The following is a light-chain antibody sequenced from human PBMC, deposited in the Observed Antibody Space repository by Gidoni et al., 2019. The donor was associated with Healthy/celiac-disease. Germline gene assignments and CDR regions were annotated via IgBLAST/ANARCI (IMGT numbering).Light chain of an antibody. Sequence: QSVLPQPPSVSDAPRQRVTISCSGSSSNIGNNAVNWYQQLPGKAPKLLIYYDDLLPSGVSDRFSGSKAGTSASRAISGLQSEDEAEYYCAAWDDSLKGPVFGGGTKLTVL. CDR1: SSNIGNNA. V-gene: IGLV1-36*01. CDR2: YDD. CDR3: AAWDDSLKGPV. J-gene: IGLJ3*02.